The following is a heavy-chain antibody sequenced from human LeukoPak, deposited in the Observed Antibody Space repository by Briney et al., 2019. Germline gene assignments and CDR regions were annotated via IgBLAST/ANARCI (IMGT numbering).Heavy chain of an antibody. J-gene: IGHJ6*02. CDR3: TRGPTQQWLYYGMDV. Sequence: GGSLRLSCTASGFTFGDHAMSWVRQAPGKGLEWVGFIRSKGYGGTTEYAASVKGRFTISRDDSRGIAYLQMNSLKIEDTAVYYCTRGPTQQWLYYGMDVWGQGTTVIVSS. D-gene: IGHD5-18*01. CDR2: IRSKGYGGTT. V-gene: IGHV3-49*04. CDR1: GFTFGDHA.